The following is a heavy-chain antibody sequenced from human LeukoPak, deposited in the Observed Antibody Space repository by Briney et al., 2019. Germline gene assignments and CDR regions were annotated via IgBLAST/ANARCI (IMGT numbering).Heavy chain of an antibody. CDR1: GYTFTTYE. Sequence: ASVKVSCKASGYTFTTYEINWVRQATGQGLEWMGWMNPDSGDTGYSRKFQGRVTMTRNTAISTAYMELNSLRAEDTAVYYCARRDCSGWYFWGQGTLVTVSS. CDR3: ARRDCSGWYF. D-gene: IGHD6-19*01. CDR2: MNPDSGDT. J-gene: IGHJ4*02. V-gene: IGHV1-8*01.